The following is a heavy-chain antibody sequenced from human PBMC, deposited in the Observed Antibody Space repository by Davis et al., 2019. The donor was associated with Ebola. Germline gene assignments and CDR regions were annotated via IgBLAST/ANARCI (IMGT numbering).Heavy chain of an antibody. CDR1: GFTFSSYW. CDR2: IKQDGSEK. D-gene: IGHD6-6*01. Sequence: PGGSLRLSCAASGFTFSSYWMSWVRQAPGKGLEWVANIKQDGSEKYYVDSVKGRFTISRDNAKNSLYLQMNSLRAEDTAVYYCARVVSSSFDYYYGMDVWGQGTTVTVSS. V-gene: IGHV3-7*03. J-gene: IGHJ6*02. CDR3: ARVVSSSFDYYYGMDV.